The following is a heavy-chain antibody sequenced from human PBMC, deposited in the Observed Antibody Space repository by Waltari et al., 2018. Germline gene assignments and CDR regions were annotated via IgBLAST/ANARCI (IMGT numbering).Heavy chain of an antibody. J-gene: IGHJ4*02. V-gene: IGHV1-8*01. CDR2: MNPNSGNT. Sequence: QVQLVQSGAEVKKPGASVTVSCKASGYTFTSYDINWVRQATGQGLEWMGWMNPNSGNTGYAQKFQGRVTMTRNTSISTAYMELSSLRSEDTAVYYCARSRKYCSSTSCYMGYWGQGTLVTVSS. CDR1: GYTFTSYD. D-gene: IGHD2-2*01. CDR3: ARSRKYCSSTSCYMGY.